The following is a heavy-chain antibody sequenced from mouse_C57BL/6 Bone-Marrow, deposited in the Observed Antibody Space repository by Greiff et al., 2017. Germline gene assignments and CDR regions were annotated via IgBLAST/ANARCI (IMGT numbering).Heavy chain of an antibody. V-gene: IGHV1-39*01. D-gene: IGHD2-13*01. Sequence: EVQLQQPGPELVMPGASVKISCKASGYSFTDYYMHWVKQSHGKGLEWIGDINPYYSTTSYNQKFKDKATLTVDQSSSTAYLQLSSLTSEDSAVYYCARFCYGDHYGYWGQGTTLTFSS. J-gene: IGHJ2*01. CDR3: ARFCYGDHYGY. CDR1: GYSFTDYY. CDR2: INPYYSTT.